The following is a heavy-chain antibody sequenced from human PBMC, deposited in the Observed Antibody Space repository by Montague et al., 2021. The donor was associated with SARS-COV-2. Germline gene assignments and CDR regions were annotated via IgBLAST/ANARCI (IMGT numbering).Heavy chain of an antibody. D-gene: IGHD3-9*01. V-gene: IGHV4-61*02. CDR3: AREWVYYDILTGYRNWFDP. CDR2: IYTSGXT. Sequence: TLSLTCTVSGGSISSGSYYWSWIRPPAGKGLEWIGRIYTSGXTXYXXXXKXRVTISVDTSKNQFSLKLGSVTAADTAVYYCAREWVYYDILTGYRNWFDPWGQGTLVTVSS. J-gene: IGHJ5*02. CDR1: GGSISSGSYY.